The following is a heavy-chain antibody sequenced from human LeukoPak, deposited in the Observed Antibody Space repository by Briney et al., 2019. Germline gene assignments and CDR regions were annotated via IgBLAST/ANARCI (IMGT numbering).Heavy chain of an antibody. V-gene: IGHV4-59*02. Sequence: PSETLSLICTVSGGSVSSYYWSWIRQPPGKGLEWIGYIYYSGSTNYNPSLKSRVTISVDTSKNQFSLKLSSVTAADTAVYYCARDRGCSSTSCYAEVVYGMDVWGKGTTVTVSS. J-gene: IGHJ6*04. D-gene: IGHD2-2*01. CDR2: IYYSGST. CDR3: ARDRGCSSTSCYAEVVYGMDV. CDR1: GGSVSSYY.